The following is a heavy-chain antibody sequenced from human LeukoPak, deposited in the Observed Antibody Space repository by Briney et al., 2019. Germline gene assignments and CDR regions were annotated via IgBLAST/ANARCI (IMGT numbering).Heavy chain of an antibody. CDR2: IIPIFGTA. J-gene: IGHJ4*02. D-gene: IGHD3-22*01. Sequence: GSSVKVSCKASGATFSSYAISWVRQGPGPGLEWMGGIIPIFGTANYAQKFQGRFTITTDESTSTAYMELSSLRSEDTAVYYCASSHVEYDSSGYYLDYWGQGTLVTVST. V-gene: IGHV1-69*05. CDR3: ASSHVEYDSSGYYLDY. CDR1: GATFSSYA.